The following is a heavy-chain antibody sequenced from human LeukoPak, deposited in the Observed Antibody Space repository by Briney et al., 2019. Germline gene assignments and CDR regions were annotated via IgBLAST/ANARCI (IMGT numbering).Heavy chain of an antibody. V-gene: IGHV3-23*01. Sequence: GGSLRLSCAASGFTFSSYAMSWVRQAPGKGLEWGSTISGSGGVTYYPDSVRGRFTISRDNSKNTLHMQMDSLRAEDTAIYYCAKWPEGATPKFHYWGQGTLVTVSS. CDR2: ISGSGGVT. D-gene: IGHD1-26*01. CDR1: GFTFSSYA. J-gene: IGHJ4*02. CDR3: AKWPEGATPKFHY.